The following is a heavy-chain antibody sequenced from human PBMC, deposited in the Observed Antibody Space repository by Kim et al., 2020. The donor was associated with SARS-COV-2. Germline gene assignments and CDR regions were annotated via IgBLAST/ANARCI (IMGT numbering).Heavy chain of an antibody. D-gene: IGHD2-2*01. V-gene: IGHV3-9*01. CDR2: ISWNSARI. J-gene: IGHJ4*01. Sequence: GGSLRLSCATSGFIFGDCDMHWVRQVPGKGLEWVSSISWNSARIDYADSVKGRFTISRDIAKNSVYLQMSSLRPEDTALYYCAKGGFVVVPVPPRVCFD. CDR1: GFIFGDCD. CDR3: AKGGFVVVPVPPRVCFD.